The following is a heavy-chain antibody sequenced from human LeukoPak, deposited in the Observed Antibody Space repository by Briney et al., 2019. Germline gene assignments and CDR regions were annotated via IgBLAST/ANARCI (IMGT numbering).Heavy chain of an antibody. CDR3: AKDFSSGFFDY. V-gene: IGHV3-23*01. D-gene: IGHD6-19*01. J-gene: IGHJ4*02. Sequence: GGSLRLSCAASGFTFSSFAMSWVRQTPGKGLEWVSTISHDGGSTYFADSVKGRFTISRDNSKSTLYLQMNSLRAEDTALYFCAKDFSSGFFDYWGQGTLVAVSS. CDR1: GFTFSSFA. CDR2: ISHDGGST.